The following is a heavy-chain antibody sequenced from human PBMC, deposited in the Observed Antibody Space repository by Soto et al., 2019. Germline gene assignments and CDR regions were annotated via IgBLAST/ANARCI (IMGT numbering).Heavy chain of an antibody. J-gene: IGHJ6*02. CDR3: ARVVFDSSWYGSVTYYYYYAMDV. V-gene: IGHV1-18*01. CDR1: GYTFTINC. CDR2: ISAYNGNT. D-gene: IGHD6-13*01. Sequence: ASVKGSCKASGYTFTINCISWVRQAPGQGLEWMGWISAYNGNTNYAQNFQDRVTMTTDTSTSTAYMELRSLRSDDTAVYYCARVVFDSSWYGSVTYYYYYAMDVWGQGTTVSVSS.